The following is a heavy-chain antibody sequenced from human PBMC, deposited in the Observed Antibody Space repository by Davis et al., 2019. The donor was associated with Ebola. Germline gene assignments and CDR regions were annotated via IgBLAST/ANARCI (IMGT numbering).Heavy chain of an antibody. J-gene: IGHJ4*02. CDR2: IYYSGST. Sequence: MPSETLSLTCTVSGGSISSSSYYWGWIRQPPGKGLEWIGSIYYSGSTYYNPSLKSRVTISVDTSKNQFSLKLSSVTAADTAVYYCARLHGGNSGDPFDYWGQGTLVTVSS. V-gene: IGHV4-39*01. CDR1: GGSISSSSYY. D-gene: IGHD4-23*01. CDR3: ARLHGGNSGDPFDY.